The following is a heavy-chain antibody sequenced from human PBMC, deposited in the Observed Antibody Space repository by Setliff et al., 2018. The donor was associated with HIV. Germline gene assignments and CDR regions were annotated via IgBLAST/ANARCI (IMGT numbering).Heavy chain of an antibody. CDR1: SDSISSSY. CDR2: VHHSGST. CDR3: ARFGGTYSSNYFDF. Sequence: SETLSLTCTVSSDSISSSYWTWIRQPPGQGLEWIGYVHHSGSTKYNASLRGRVTMSVDTSKNLFSLTLRSVTAADTAVYYCARFGGTYSSNYFDFWGQGTLVTVSS. J-gene: IGHJ4*02. V-gene: IGHV4-59*01. D-gene: IGHD1-26*01.